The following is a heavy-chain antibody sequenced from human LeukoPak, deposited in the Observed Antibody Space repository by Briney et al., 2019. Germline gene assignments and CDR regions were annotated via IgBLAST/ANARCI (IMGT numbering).Heavy chain of an antibody. J-gene: IGHJ6*03. CDR1: GFTFSSYG. CDR3: AKNGRGSYYYYYYYMDV. CDR2: IRYDGSNK. V-gene: IGHV3-30*02. D-gene: IGHD1-1*01. Sequence: GGSLRLSCAASGFTFSSYGMHWVRQAPGKGLEWVAFIRYDGSNKYYADSVKGRFTIPRDNSKNTLYLQMNSLRAEDTAVYYCAKNGRGSYYYYYYYMDVWGKGTTVTVSS.